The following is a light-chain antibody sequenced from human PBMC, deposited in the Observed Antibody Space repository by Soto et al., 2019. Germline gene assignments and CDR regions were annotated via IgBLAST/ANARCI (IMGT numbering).Light chain of an antibody. CDR3: QQTYSTPPT. V-gene: IGKV1-39*01. CDR2: AAS. Sequence: DIQMTQSPSSLSASVGDRVTITCRASQSISSYLNWYQQEPGQAPKLLIYAASSLHSGVPSRFSGSGSATDFTLTISSLQPEDVATYYCQQTYSTPPTFGGGTKVEIK. CDR1: QSISSY. J-gene: IGKJ4*01.